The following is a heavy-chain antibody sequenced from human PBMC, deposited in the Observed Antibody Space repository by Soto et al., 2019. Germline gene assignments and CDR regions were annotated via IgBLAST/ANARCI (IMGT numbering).Heavy chain of an antibody. CDR2: IYKSTTT. Sequence: SDTLSLTCSVSGDSISTVDYFWAWIRQPPGQCLEYIGYIYKSTTTYYNPSFESRVAISLDTSKSQFSLTVTSVTAADTAVYFCARGRYCLTGRCFPNWFDSWGQGTLVTVSS. D-gene: IGHD2-15*01. CDR3: ARGRYCLTGRCFPNWFDS. CDR1: GDSISTVDYF. J-gene: IGHJ5*01. V-gene: IGHV4-30-4*02.